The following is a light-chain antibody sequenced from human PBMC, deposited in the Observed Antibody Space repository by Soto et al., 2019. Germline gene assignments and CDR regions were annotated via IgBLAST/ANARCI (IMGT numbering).Light chain of an antibody. CDR2: KAS. CDR3: VQSNVYPLT. V-gene: IGKV1-5*03. CDR1: QSISRW. Sequence: DIQMTQSPSTLSASVGDRVTITCRASQSISRWLAWYQQRPGKAPKLLIYKASTLEGVVPSMCSPSRSATSFTLSISSLHSDDLATHFGVQSNVYPLTFAGGTKVVIK. J-gene: IGKJ4*01.